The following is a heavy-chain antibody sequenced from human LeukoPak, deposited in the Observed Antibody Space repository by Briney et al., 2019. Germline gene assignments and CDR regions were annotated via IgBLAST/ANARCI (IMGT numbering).Heavy chain of an antibody. CDR3: ARLIGDYYDNSRSSYWHGHLDY. J-gene: IGHJ4*02. CDR1: GYTFTDYY. CDR2: IDPSGGGT. V-gene: IGHV1-46*01. D-gene: IGHD3-22*01. Sequence: GASVKVSCKASGYTFTDYYMHWLRQAPGQGLEWTGMIDPSGGGTAYAQKFQDRVTMTGDTSTSTVYMELNSLRSEDTAVYYCARLIGDYYDNSRSSYWHGHLDYWGQGALVTVSS.